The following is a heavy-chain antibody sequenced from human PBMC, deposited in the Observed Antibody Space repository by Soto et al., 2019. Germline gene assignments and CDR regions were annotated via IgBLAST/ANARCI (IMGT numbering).Heavy chain of an antibody. CDR3: AKEWVYDSSGWSFDY. CDR1: GFTFSSYG. V-gene: IGHV3-30*18. Sequence: QVQLVESGGGVVQPGRSLRLSCAASGFTFSSYGMHWVRQAPGKGLEWVAVISYDGSNKYYADSVKGRFTISRDNSKNTLYLQMNSLRAEDTAGYYCAKEWVYDSSGWSFDYWGQGTLVTVSS. D-gene: IGHD3-22*01. J-gene: IGHJ4*02. CDR2: ISYDGSNK.